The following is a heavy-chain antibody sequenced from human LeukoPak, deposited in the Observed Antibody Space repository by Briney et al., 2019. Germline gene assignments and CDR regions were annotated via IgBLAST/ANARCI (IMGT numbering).Heavy chain of an antibody. D-gene: IGHD5-12*01. CDR2: ISGSGGST. Sequence: GGSLRLSCAASGFTFSSYAMSWVRQAPGKGLEWVSAISGSGGSTYYADSVKGRFTISRDNSKNTLYLQMNSLRAEDTAVYYCAKGNLWLYYYYYGMDXWGQGTTVTXSS. CDR3: AKGNLWLYYYYYGMDX. J-gene: IGHJ6*02. V-gene: IGHV3-23*01. CDR1: GFTFSSYA.